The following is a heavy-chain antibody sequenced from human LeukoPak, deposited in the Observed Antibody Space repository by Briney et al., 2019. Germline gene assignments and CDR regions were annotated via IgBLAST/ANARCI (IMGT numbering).Heavy chain of an antibody. CDR3: ARELHLDDCTRTNSHQPTVDP. CDR2: INPQSGDT. Sequence: GASVKVSCKASGYTFTDYHMHWVRQAPGQGFEWMGWINPQSGDTKYGQNLQGRVTMTRDTSISTAYMDWSSLRSDATAVYYFARELHLDDCTRTNSHQPTVDPWVQGTLVTVTS. D-gene: IGHD2-2*01. CDR1: GYTFTDYH. V-gene: IGHV1-2*02. J-gene: IGHJ5*02.